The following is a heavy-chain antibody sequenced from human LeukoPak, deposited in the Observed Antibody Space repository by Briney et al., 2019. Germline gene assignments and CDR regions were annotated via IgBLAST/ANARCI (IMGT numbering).Heavy chain of an antibody. V-gene: IGHV3-30*02. D-gene: IGHD5-12*01. CDR1: GFTFSIYG. J-gene: IGHJ4*02. CDR2: IWYDGSDK. Sequence: PGGSLRLSCAASGFTFSIYGMHWVRQAPGKGLEWVALIWYDGSDKYYADSVKGRFTVSRDNSKNTLYLQMNSLRTEDTAVYYCASPYSGYDYNFDHWGQGTLVTVSS. CDR3: ASPYSGYDYNFDH.